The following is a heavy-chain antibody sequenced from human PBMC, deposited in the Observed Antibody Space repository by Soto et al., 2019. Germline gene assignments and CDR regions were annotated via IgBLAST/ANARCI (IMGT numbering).Heavy chain of an antibody. CDR1: GYTLTELS. Sequence: GASVKVSCKVSGYTLTELSMHWVRQAPGKGLEWMGGFDPEDGETIYAQKFQGRVTMTEDTSTDTAYMELSSLRSEDTAVYYCATDFRGYGDYLSDYWGQGTLVTVSS. V-gene: IGHV1-24*01. CDR3: ATDFRGYGDYLSDY. D-gene: IGHD4-17*01. CDR2: FDPEDGET. J-gene: IGHJ4*02.